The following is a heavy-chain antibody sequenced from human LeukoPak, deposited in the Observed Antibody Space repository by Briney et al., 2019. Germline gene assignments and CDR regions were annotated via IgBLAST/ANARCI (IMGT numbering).Heavy chain of an antibody. J-gene: IGHJ5*02. Sequence: PSETLSLTCAVYGGSFSGSYWSWIRQPPGKGPEWIGEINHSGSTNYNPSLKSRVTISVDTSKNQFSLKLTSVTAADTAVFYCARESGYYDVLTGYYNQNWFDPWGKGTLVTVSS. V-gene: IGHV4-34*01. CDR2: INHSGST. D-gene: IGHD3-9*01. CDR3: ARESGYYDVLTGYYNQNWFDP. CDR1: GGSFSGSY.